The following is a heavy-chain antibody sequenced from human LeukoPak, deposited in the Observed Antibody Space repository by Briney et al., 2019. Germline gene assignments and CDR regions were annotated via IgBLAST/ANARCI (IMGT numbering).Heavy chain of an antibody. Sequence: GGSLRLSCAASGFTFSSYWMSWVRQAPGKGLEWVANIKQDGSEKYYVDSVKGRFTISRDNAKNSLCLQMNSLRAEDTAVYYCARVFIWFGVPAVWFDPWGQGTLVTVSS. V-gene: IGHV3-7*01. CDR3: ARVFIWFGVPAVWFDP. J-gene: IGHJ5*02. CDR2: IKQDGSEK. CDR1: GFTFSSYW. D-gene: IGHD3-10*01.